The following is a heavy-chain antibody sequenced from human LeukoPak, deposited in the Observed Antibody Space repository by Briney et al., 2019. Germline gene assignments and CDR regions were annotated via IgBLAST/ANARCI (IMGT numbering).Heavy chain of an antibody. CDR2: IIPIFGTA. Sequence: ASVKVSCKASGGTFSSYAISWVRQAPGQGLEWMGGIIPIFGTANYAQKFQGRVTITADESTSTAYMELSSLRSEDTAVYYCARTVVAATPGHDYYYGMDVWGQGTTVTVSS. CDR1: GGTFSSYA. J-gene: IGHJ6*02. CDR3: ARTVVAATPGHDYYYGMDV. D-gene: IGHD2-15*01. V-gene: IGHV1-69*13.